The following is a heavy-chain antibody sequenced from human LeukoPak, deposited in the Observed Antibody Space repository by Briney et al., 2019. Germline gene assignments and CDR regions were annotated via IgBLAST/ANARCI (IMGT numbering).Heavy chain of an antibody. CDR3: AKDRNPMIVPAALDY. V-gene: IGHV3-9*01. CDR2: ISWNSGSI. D-gene: IGHD2-2*01. J-gene: IGHJ4*02. CDR1: GFTFDVYA. Sequence: PGGSLRLSCAASGFTFDVYAMHWVRQAPGKGLEWVSGISWNSGSIGYADSVKGRFTISRDNAKNSLYLQMNSLRAEDTALYYCAKDRNPMIVPAALDYWGQGTLVTVSS.